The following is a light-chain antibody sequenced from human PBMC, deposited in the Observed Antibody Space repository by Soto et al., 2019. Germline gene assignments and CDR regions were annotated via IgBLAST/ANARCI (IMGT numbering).Light chain of an antibody. CDR3: QSYDSSNPVV. V-gene: IGLV6-57*02. CDR2: EVN. Sequence: NFMLTQPHSVSESPGKTVTISCTGSSGSIASNYVQWYQQRPGSAPTTVIYEVNQRPSGVPDRFSGSIDSSSNSASLTISGLKTEDEADCYCQSYDSSNPVVFGGGTKLTVL. J-gene: IGLJ2*01. CDR1: SGSIASNY.